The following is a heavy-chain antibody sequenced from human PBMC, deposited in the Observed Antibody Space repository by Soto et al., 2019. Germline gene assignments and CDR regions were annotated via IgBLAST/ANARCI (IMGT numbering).Heavy chain of an antibody. Sequence: QVQLQESGPGLVKPSQTLSLTCTVSGGSISSGDYYWSWIRQPPGKGLEWIGYIYYSGSTYYNPSLKSRVTISVDTSKNQFSLKLSSVTAADTAVYYCARVGNYYDSSGYHFDYWGQGTLVTVSS. CDR1: GGSISSGDYY. CDR3: ARVGNYYDSSGYHFDY. CDR2: IYYSGST. D-gene: IGHD3-22*01. J-gene: IGHJ4*02. V-gene: IGHV4-30-4*01.